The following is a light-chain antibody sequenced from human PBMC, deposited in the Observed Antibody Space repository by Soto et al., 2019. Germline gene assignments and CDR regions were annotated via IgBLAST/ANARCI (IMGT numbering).Light chain of an antibody. CDR1: QSISSY. V-gene: IGKV1-39*01. Sequence: DIQMTQSPSSLSASVGDRVTITCRASQSISSYLNWYQQKPGKAPKLLIYAASSLQSGVPSRFSGSGSGTDFTLTISSLQPEDFAPYYCQQSYQYPRTFGQGTKVEIK. CDR2: AAS. J-gene: IGKJ1*01. CDR3: QQSYQYPRT.